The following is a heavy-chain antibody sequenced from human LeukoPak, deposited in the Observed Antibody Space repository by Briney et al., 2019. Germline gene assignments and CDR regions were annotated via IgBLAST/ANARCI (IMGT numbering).Heavy chain of an antibody. J-gene: IGHJ4*02. Sequence: GRSLRLSCAGSGFSFSSYGMHWVRQAPGKGLEWMAFIRSDGSNKYYADSVKGRFTISRDNSKNTLYLQMNSLRAEDTAVYYCASLAAADDYWGQGTLVTVSS. CDR1: GFSFSSYG. CDR2: IRSDGSNK. CDR3: ASLAAADDY. V-gene: IGHV3-30*02. D-gene: IGHD6-13*01.